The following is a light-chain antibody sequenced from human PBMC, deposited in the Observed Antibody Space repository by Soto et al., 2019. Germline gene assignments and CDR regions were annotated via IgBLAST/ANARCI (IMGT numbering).Light chain of an antibody. J-gene: IGKJ3*01. CDR1: QSVSNN. CDR3: QQYNNWPFT. Sequence: EIVMTQSPATLSVSPGERATLSCRASQSVSNNLAWYQQKPGQAPRLLIYGASTRATGFPARFSGSGSGTEFTLTISSLQSEDFAVYYCQQYNNWPFTFGPGTKVDIK. V-gene: IGKV3-15*01. CDR2: GAS.